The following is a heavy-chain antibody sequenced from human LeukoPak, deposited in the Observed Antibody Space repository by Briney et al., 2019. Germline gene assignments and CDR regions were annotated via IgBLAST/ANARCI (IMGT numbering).Heavy chain of an antibody. CDR3: ARDRELKTYYDFWSGYRI. CDR1: GGTFSSYA. CDR2: IIPIFGTA. D-gene: IGHD3-3*01. Sequence: GSSVKVSCKASGGTFSSYAISWVRQAPGQGLEWMGGIIPIFGTANYAQKFQGRVTITADESTSTAYIELSSLRSEDTAVYYCARDRELKTYYDFWSGYRIWGQGTMVTVSS. J-gene: IGHJ3*02. V-gene: IGHV1-69*01.